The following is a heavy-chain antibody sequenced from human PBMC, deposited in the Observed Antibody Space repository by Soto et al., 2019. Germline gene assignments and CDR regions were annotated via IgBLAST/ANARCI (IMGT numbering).Heavy chain of an antibody. Sequence: EVQLVESGGGLVKPGGSLRLSCAASGFTFSSYSMNWVRQAPGKGLEWVSSISSSSSYIYYADSVKGRFTISRDNAKNSLYLQMNSLRAEDTAVYYCARDPGFGEGGGYWGQGTLVTVSS. CDR1: GFTFSSYS. V-gene: IGHV3-21*01. J-gene: IGHJ4*02. D-gene: IGHD3-10*01. CDR2: ISSSSSYI. CDR3: ARDPGFGEGGGY.